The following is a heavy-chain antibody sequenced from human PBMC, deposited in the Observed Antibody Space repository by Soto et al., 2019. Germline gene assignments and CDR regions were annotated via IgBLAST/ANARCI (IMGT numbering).Heavy chain of an antibody. Sequence: PGGSLRLSCAASGFSFSSSWMSWVRQAPGKGLEWVTNIKQDGSEKYYVDSVKGRFTISRDNAKNSLYLQMNSLRAEDTAVYYCARGHQANSGYEWEYVYYFGSWGQGTLVTVSS. J-gene: IGHJ4*02. CDR1: GFSFSSSW. D-gene: IGHD5-12*01. V-gene: IGHV3-7*01. CDR3: ARGHQANSGYEWEYVYYFGS. CDR2: IKQDGSEK.